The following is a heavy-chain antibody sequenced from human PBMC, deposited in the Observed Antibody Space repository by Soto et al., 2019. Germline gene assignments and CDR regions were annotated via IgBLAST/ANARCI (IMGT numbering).Heavy chain of an antibody. J-gene: IGHJ6*02. CDR2: ISGSGCST. D-gene: IGHD1-1*01. V-gene: IGHV3-23*01. Sequence: PWGSLSLSCAASGFTFISYAMSWVRQAPGKGLEWVSAISGSGCSTYYADSVKGRFTISRDNSKNTLYLQMNSLRAEDTAVYYCAKAGNDYYGMDVWGQGTTVTVSS. CDR3: AKAGNDYYGMDV. CDR1: GFTFISYA.